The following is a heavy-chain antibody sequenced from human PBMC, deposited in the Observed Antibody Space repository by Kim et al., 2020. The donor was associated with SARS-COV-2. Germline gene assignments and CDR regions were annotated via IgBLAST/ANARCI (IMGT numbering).Heavy chain of an antibody. CDR2: ISSSSSYI. CDR3: ARDPPYSSSSDFDY. CDR1: GFTFSSYS. Sequence: GGSLRLSCAASGFTFSSYSMNWVRQAPGKGLEWVSSISSSSSYIYYADSVKGRFTISRDNAKNSLYLQMNSLGAEDTAVYYCARDPPYSSSSDFDYWGQGTLVTVSS. V-gene: IGHV3-21*01. D-gene: IGHD6-6*01. J-gene: IGHJ4*02.